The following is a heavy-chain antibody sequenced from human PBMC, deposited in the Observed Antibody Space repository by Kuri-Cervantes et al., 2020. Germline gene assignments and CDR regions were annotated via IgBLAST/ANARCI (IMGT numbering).Heavy chain of an antibody. CDR2: IIPIFGTA. D-gene: IGHD6-6*01. CDR1: GGTFSSYA. Sequence: SVKVSCKASGGTFSSYAISWVRRAPGQGLEWMGGIIPIFGTANYAQKFQGRVTITADKSTSTAYMELSSLRSEDTAVYYCASQRRRKQLVPYYYYMDVWGKGTTVTVSS. J-gene: IGHJ6*03. CDR3: ASQRRRKQLVPYYYYMDV. V-gene: IGHV1-69*06.